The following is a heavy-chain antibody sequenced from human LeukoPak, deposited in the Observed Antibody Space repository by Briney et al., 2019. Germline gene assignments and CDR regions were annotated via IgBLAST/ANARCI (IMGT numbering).Heavy chain of an antibody. V-gene: IGHV4-59*01. D-gene: IGHD5-18*01. CDR1: GGSISSYY. CDR2: IYYSGST. Sequence: SETLSLTCTVSGGSISSYYWSWIRQPPGKGLEGIGYIYYSGSTNYNPSLKSRVTISVDTSKNQFSLKLSSVTAADTAVYYCAREVEPISAMDKRDWYFDLWGRGTLVTVSS. CDR3: AREVEPISAMDKRDWYFDL. J-gene: IGHJ2*01.